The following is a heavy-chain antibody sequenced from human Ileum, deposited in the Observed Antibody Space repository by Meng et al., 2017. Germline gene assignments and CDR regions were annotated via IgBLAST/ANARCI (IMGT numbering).Heavy chain of an antibody. Sequence: GESLKISCAASGFSFSTYWMSWVRQAPGKGLECVAHINQDGGEKYYVDSVKGRFTISRDNAMNSLYLQMNSLRAEDTAVYFCTRDEGSGSYYAWGQGTLVTVSS. D-gene: IGHD3-10*01. CDR3: TRDEGSGSYYA. J-gene: IGHJ5*02. V-gene: IGHV3-7*01. CDR2: INQDGGEK. CDR1: GFSFSTYW.